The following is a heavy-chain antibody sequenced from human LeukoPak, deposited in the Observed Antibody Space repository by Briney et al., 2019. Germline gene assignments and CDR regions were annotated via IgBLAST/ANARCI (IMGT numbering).Heavy chain of an antibody. V-gene: IGHV3-74*01. CDR1: GITFTDYW. D-gene: IGHD2-21*01. J-gene: IGHJ4*02. CDR3: ARDRYPILPWLDY. CDR2: INSDGSNT. Sequence: PGGSLRLSCAASGITFTDYWMHWVRQAPGKGLVWVSRINSDGSNTNYADSVKGRFTISRDNAKNTLYLQMNSLRAEDTAVYYCARDRYPILPWLDYWGQGTLVTVSS.